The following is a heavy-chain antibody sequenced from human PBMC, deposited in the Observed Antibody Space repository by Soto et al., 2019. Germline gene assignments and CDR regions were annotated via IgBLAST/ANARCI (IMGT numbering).Heavy chain of an antibody. V-gene: IGHV3-23*01. D-gene: IGHD2-2*01. CDR3: AKSGPGYCTSASCPLDY. Sequence: VQLLESGGGLVQPGGSLRLSCAASGVTFSSYAMTWVRQAPGKGLEWVSTITGSGGTTYYADSVKGRITISRDRSKNTQYLQMSSLRAEDTAVYYCAKSGPGYCTSASCPLDYWGQGTLVAVSA. CDR1: GVTFSSYA. J-gene: IGHJ4*02. CDR2: ITGSGGTT.